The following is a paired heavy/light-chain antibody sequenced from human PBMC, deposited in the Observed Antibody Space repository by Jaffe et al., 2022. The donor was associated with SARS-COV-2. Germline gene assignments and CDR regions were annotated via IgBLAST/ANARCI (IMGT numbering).Heavy chain of an antibody. CDR2: IGGSGGST. D-gene: IGHD6-19*01. Sequence: EVQLLESGGGLVQPGGSLRLSCAASGFTFSSYAMSWVRQVPGKGLEWVSTIGGSGGSTYYADSVKGRFTISRDNSRNTLWLQMNSLRVEDTALYYCARLSSGWQANSFDFWGRGTMVTVSS. CDR1: GFTFSSYA. CDR3: ARLSSGWQANSFDF. J-gene: IGHJ3*01. V-gene: IGHV3-23*01.
Light chain of an antibody. CDR3: QHYSGSPYT. Sequence: EIVLTQSPGTLSLSPGERATLSCRASQTVSNNYLAWYQHKPGQAPRLLIYGASSRATGIPDRFSGSGSGTDFTLTISRLEPEDFAVYYCQHYSGSPYTFGQGTKLEI. V-gene: IGKV3-20*01. CDR2: GAS. J-gene: IGKJ2*01. CDR1: QTVSNNY.